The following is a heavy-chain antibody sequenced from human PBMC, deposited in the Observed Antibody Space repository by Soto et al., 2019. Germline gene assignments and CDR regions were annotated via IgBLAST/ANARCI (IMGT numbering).Heavy chain of an antibody. Sequence: PSETLSLTCNVTGGSINSAGYYWSWIRQVPGKGLEWIGYIFYSGSAYYHPSLKSRASISVDRSKNQFSLKVNSVTAADTAVYYCARTLRSGVLKFDHWGHGTLVTVSS. CDR1: GGSINSAGYY. J-gene: IGHJ4*01. CDR2: IFYSGSA. V-gene: IGHV4-31*03. D-gene: IGHD3-10*01. CDR3: ARTLRSGVLKFDH.